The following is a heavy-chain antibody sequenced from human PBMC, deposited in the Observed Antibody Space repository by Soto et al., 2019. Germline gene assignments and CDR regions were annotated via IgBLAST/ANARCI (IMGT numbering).Heavy chain of an antibody. V-gene: IGHV1-24*01. CDR3: ARGPDTAMSYFYYYYMDV. CDR1: GYTLTELS. J-gene: IGHJ6*03. CDR2: FDPEDGET. D-gene: IGHD5-18*01. Sequence: ASVKVSCKVSGYTLTELSMHWVRQAPGKGLEWMGGFDPEDGETIYAQKFQGRVTMTEDTSTDTAYMELNSLRAEDTAVYYCARGPDTAMSYFYYYYMDVWGKGTTVTVSS.